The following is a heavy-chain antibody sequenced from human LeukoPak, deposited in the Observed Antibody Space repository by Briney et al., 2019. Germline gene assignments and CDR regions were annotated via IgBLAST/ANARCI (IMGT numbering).Heavy chain of an antibody. V-gene: IGHV3-21*01. Sequence: GGSLRLSCAASGFTFSSYSMNWVRQAPGKGLEWVSSISSSSSYIYYADSVKGRFTISRDNAKNSLYLQMNSLRAEDTAVYYCARDPAMVTIYYYYMDVWGKGITVTVSS. CDR1: GFTFSSYS. J-gene: IGHJ6*03. D-gene: IGHD5-18*01. CDR2: ISSSSSYI. CDR3: ARDPAMVTIYYYYMDV.